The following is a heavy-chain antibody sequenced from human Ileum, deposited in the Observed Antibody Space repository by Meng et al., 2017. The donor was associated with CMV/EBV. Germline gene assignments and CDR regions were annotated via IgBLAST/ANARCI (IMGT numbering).Heavy chain of an antibody. D-gene: IGHD6-13*01. V-gene: IGHV3-7*01. CDR3: ARASGKSSNWYSLLDY. CDR1: GFTFSSYW. J-gene: IGHJ4*02. CDR2: IKQDGSEK. Sequence: GTLKISCAASGFTFSSYWMSWVRQAPGKGLEWVANIKQDGSEKYYVDSVKGRFTVSRDNAKNSLYLQLNSLRVEDTAVYYCARASGKSSNWYSLLDYWGQGTLVTVSS.